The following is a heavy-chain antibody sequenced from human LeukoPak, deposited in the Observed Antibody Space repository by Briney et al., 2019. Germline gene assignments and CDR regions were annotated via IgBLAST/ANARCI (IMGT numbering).Heavy chain of an antibody. D-gene: IGHD5-12*01. J-gene: IGHJ4*02. CDR2: INPSGGST. Sequence: RASVKVSCKASGYTFTSYYMHWVRQAPGQGLEWMGIINPSGGSTSYAQKFQGRVTMTRDTSTSTVYMELSSLRSEDTAVYYCARPLSGYDSFHFLGYWGQGTLVTVSS. CDR3: ARPLSGYDSFHFLGY. CDR1: GYTFTSYY. V-gene: IGHV1-46*01.